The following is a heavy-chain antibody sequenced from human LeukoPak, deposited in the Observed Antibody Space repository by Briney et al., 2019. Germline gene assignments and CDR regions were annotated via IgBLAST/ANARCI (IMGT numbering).Heavy chain of an antibody. CDR2: INFDGSTT. Sequence: GGPLRPPCAPPGFSFDDYAKHWVRQVPGKGLVWVSRINFDGSTTNYADSVKGRFTISRDNAKNTLYLQMNSLRAEDTAVYYCGRGAGGSYYLDYWGQGALVTVSS. J-gene: IGHJ4*02. D-gene: IGHD1-26*01. CDR1: GFSFDDYA. CDR3: GRGAGGSYYLDY. V-gene: IGHV3-74*01.